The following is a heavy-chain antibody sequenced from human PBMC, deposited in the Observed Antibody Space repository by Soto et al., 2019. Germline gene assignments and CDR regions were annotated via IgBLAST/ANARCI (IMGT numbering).Heavy chain of an antibody. CDR2: ISYDGSKK. CDR1: GFTFSSYA. D-gene: IGHD6-19*01. Sequence: GGSLRLSCAASGFTFSSYAMHWVRQAPGKGLEWVAVISYDGSKKYYADSVKGRFTISRDNSKNTLYLQMNSLRAEDTAVYYCAKDIMAVAPRSPDYWGQGTLVTVS. CDR3: AKDIMAVAPRSPDY. V-gene: IGHV3-30-3*01. J-gene: IGHJ4*02.